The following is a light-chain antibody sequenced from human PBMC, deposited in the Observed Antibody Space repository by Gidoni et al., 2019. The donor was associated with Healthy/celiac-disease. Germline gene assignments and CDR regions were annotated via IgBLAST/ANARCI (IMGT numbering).Light chain of an antibody. CDR2: AAS. CDR1: QGISSY. Sequence: MQLPQSPSSLSASVGDRVTITCLASQGISSYLAWHQQKPGTAPKLLIYAASTLQSGVPSRYSGSGSGTEFTLTISSVHPEDFATYYCQQLNSYPITFGQXTRLEIK. V-gene: IGKV1-9*01. J-gene: IGKJ5*01. CDR3: QQLNSYPIT.